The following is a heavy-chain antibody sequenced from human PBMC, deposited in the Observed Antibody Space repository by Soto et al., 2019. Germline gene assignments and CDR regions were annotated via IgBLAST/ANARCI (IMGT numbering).Heavy chain of an antibody. V-gene: IGHV4-30-4*01. CDR3: ARTGRDYQWTN. Sequence: PSGTLALTCTVSGGSINSGDYYWSWIRQPPGKGLEWTGYIYYTGDTYYKPSLKSRVTISVDTSKNQFSLKLSSVTAADTAGDYCARTGRDYQWTNWGQGTRVTVS. J-gene: IGHJ4*02. CDR2: IYYTGDT. CDR1: GGSINSGDYY. D-gene: IGHD3-10*01.